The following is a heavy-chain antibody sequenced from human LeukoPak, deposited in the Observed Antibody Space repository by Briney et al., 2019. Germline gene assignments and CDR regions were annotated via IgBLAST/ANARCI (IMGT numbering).Heavy chain of an antibody. CDR3: ARVPGSGITNNHIDY. V-gene: IGHV3-21*01. CDR1: GFSFSNHA. CDR2: ISSSSSYI. J-gene: IGHJ4*02. Sequence: GGSLRLSCAASGFSFSNHAMHWVRQAPGKGLEWVSSISSSSSYIYYADSVKGRFTISRDNAKNSLYLQMNSLRAEDTAVYYCARVPGSGITNNHIDYWGQGTLVTVSS. D-gene: IGHD3-10*01.